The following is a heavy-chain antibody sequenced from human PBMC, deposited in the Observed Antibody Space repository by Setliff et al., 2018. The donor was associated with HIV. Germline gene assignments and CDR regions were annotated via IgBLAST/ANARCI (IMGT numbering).Heavy chain of an antibody. CDR1: GYSLSSGYY. CDR2: TYHTGTP. CDR3: ARNPPRFHYISTDSSPVNSWYFDL. J-gene: IGHJ2*01. V-gene: IGHV4-38-2*02. D-gene: IGHD2-8*02. Sequence: SETLSLTCSVSGYSLSSGYYWGWVRQPPGKGPEFIGSTYHTGTPYYNPSLKSRVAISVNTSNNQFFLSLTSVTAADTAVYYCARNPPRFHYISTDSSPVNSWYFDLWGRGTLVTVSS.